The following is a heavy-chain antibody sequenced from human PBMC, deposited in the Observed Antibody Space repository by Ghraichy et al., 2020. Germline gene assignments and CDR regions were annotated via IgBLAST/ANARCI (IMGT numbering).Heavy chain of an antibody. CDR2: IYYSGST. V-gene: IGHV4-39*07. CDR1: GGSISSSSYY. J-gene: IGHJ4*02. Sequence: ETLSLTCTVSGGSISSSSYYWGWIRQPPGKGLEWIGSIYYSGSTYYNPSLKSRVTISVDTSKNQFSLKLSSVTAADTAVYYCARVSNSGSYSVYWGQGTLVTVSS. CDR3: ARVSNSGSYSVY. D-gene: IGHD1-26*01.